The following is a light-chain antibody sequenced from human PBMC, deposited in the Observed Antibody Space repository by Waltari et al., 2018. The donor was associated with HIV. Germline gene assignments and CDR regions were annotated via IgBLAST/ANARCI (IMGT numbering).Light chain of an antibody. V-gene: IGKV1-12*01. CDR2: KTS. J-gene: IGKJ3*01. CDR3: LQAHSFPLT. Sequence: DIQMTQSPSSVSASVGDRVTLTCRASQGVSVWLDWYQRRPGKAPKLLIHKTSRLYSGVPSRFSGSGSGSEFTLTINNLQPEDLATYYCLQAHSFPLTFGPGTTVEI. CDR1: QGVSVW.